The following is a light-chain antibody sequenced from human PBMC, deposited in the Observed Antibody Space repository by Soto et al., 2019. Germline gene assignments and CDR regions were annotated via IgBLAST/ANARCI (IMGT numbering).Light chain of an antibody. CDR1: QSISTS. CDR2: GAS. Sequence: EIVLTQSPGTLSLSPGERVTLSCWASQSISTSLAWYQQKPGQAPRLVIYGASSRATDIPDRFSGSGSGTVFTLTISRLEPEDFAVYYCQQDGPSPTFGQGTKVEIK. J-gene: IGKJ1*01. V-gene: IGKV3-20*01. CDR3: QQDGPSPT.